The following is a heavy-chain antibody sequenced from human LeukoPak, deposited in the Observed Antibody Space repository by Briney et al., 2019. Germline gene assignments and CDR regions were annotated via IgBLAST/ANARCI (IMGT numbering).Heavy chain of an antibody. Sequence: GGSLRLSCAASGFTFSSYAMSWVRQAPGKGLEWVSAISGGGGSTYYADSVKGRFTISRDNSKNTLYLQMNSLRAEDTAVYYCAKMEGYDILTGYYFDYWGQGTLVTVSS. V-gene: IGHV3-23*01. D-gene: IGHD3-9*01. J-gene: IGHJ4*02. CDR3: AKMEGYDILTGYYFDY. CDR2: ISGGGGST. CDR1: GFTFSSYA.